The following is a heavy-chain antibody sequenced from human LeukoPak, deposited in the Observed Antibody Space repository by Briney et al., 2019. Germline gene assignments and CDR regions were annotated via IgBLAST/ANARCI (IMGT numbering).Heavy chain of an antibody. D-gene: IGHD3-22*01. V-gene: IGHV4-59*01. J-gene: IGHJ4*02. CDR2: IYYGGST. CDR3: ARVQPYYYDSSGYYETSTYYFDY. Sequence: KTSETLSLTCTVSGGSISSYYWSWIRQPPGKGLEWIGYIYYGGSTNYNPSLKSRVTISVDTSKNQFSLKLSSVTAADTAVYYCARVQPYYYDSSGYYETSTYYFDYWGQGTLVTVSS. CDR1: GGSISSYY.